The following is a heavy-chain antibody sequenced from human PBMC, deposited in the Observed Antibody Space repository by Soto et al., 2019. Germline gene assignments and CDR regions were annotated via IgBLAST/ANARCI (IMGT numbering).Heavy chain of an antibody. CDR2: ISGSGSIT. CDR1: GFIFNNYA. V-gene: IGHV3-23*01. D-gene: IGHD6-6*01. CDR3: AKDLPTTVAARAGSDS. Sequence: GGSLRLSCAASGFIFNNYAMSWVRQAPGKGLEWVSSISGSGSITYYADSVKGRFTILRDNSKNTLYLQVNSLRDEDTALFYCAKDLPTTVAARAGSDSWGQGTLVTVSS. J-gene: IGHJ5*01.